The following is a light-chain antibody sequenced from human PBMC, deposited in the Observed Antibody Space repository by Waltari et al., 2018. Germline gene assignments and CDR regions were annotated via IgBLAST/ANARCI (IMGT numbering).Light chain of an antibody. CDR3: MQGTHMYT. CDR1: QSLVYSDGNTY. CDR2: KVS. Sequence: DVVMTQSPLSLPVTLGQPASISCRSSQSLVYSDGNTYLNWFQQRPGPSPRRLIYKVSSRESGVPGRFSGRGSGTDFTLKISRVEAEDVGVYYCMQGTHMYTFGQGTKLEIK. J-gene: IGKJ2*01. V-gene: IGKV2-30*01.